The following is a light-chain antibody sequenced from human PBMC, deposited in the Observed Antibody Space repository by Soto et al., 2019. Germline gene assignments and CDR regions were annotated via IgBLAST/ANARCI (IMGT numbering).Light chain of an antibody. CDR2: EVR. Sequence: QSVLTQPASVSGSAGQSITISCSGTMRDVGAYNLVSWYQQHPGTAHKLIIYEVRNRPSGISSRFSGSRSGNTASLTISGLQSEDEGDYYFSAYTARSTLVFGGGTKLTVL. CDR3: SAYTARSTLV. CDR1: MRDVGAYNL. V-gene: IGLV2-14*01. J-gene: IGLJ3*02.